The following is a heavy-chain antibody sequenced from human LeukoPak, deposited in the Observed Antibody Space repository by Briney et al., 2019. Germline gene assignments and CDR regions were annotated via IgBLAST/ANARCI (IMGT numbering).Heavy chain of an antibody. V-gene: IGHV3-11*04. CDR2: ISSSGSTI. J-gene: IGHJ4*02. CDR3: ARSTVDTAMVSDY. CDR1: GFTFSDYY. D-gene: IGHD5-18*01. Sequence: GGSLRLSCAASGFTFSDYYMSWIRQAPGKGLEWVSYISSSGSTIYYADSVKGRFTISRDNAKNSLYLQMNSLRDEDTAVYYCARSTVDTAMVSDYWGQGTLVTVSS.